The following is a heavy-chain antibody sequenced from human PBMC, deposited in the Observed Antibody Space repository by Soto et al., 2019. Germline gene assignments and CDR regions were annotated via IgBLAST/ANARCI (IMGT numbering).Heavy chain of an antibody. CDR2: IIPILGIA. J-gene: IGHJ4*02. Sequence: QVQLVQSGAEVKKPGSSVKVSCKASGGTFSSYTISWVRQAPGQGLEWMGRIIPILGIANYAQKFQGRVTITADKSTSTAYMELSSLRSEDTGVYYCARGSNYDSSGVPYDYWGQGTLVTVSS. V-gene: IGHV1-69*02. CDR1: GGTFSSYT. D-gene: IGHD3-22*01. CDR3: ARGSNYDSSGVPYDY.